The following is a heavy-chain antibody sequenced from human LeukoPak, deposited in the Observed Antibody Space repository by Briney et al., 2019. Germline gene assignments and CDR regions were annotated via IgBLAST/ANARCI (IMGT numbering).Heavy chain of an antibody. J-gene: IGHJ3*02. D-gene: IGHD3-22*01. CDR1: GYTFAGYY. V-gene: IGHV1-2*02. Sequence: ASVKVSCKASGYTFAGYYMRWVRQAPGQGLEWMGWINPNSGGTNYAQKFQGRVTMTRDTSISTAYMELSRLRSDDTAVYYCARAIPYYDSSGRNDAFDIWGQGTMVTVSS. CDR2: INPNSGGT. CDR3: ARAIPYYDSSGRNDAFDI.